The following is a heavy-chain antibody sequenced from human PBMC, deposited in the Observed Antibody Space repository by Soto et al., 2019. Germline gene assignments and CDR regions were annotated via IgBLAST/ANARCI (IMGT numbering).Heavy chain of an antibody. Sequence: QVQLQESGPGLVKPSGTLSLTCTVSGGSISSNNWWSWVRQPPGKGLEWIGEIHHGGYTNYNPSLSSRVTISVDKSKNHFSLNLSSVTAADTAVYYCVRDTPSSTPTQPHLNSSDSWCQGTLVTVS. CDR1: GGSISSNNW. J-gene: IGHJ5*01. V-gene: IGHV4-4*02. CDR3: VRDTPSSTPTQPHLNSSDS. CDR2: IHHGGYT. D-gene: IGHD2-15*01.